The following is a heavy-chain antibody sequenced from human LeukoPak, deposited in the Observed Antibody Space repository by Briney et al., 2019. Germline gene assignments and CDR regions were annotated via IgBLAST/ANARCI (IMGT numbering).Heavy chain of an antibody. CDR3: ARDRSGYTRGDWFDP. CDR1: GFIFSSYG. V-gene: IGHV3-33*01. J-gene: IGHJ5*02. Sequence: PGRSLRLSCAASGFIFSSYGMHWVRQAPGKGLEWVAVAYHDEWPGNSKYYADSVKGRFTISRDNSKNTLYLQMNSLRAEDTAVYYCARDRSGYTRGDWFDPWGQGTLVTVSS. D-gene: IGHD3-22*01. CDR2: AYHDEWPGNSK.